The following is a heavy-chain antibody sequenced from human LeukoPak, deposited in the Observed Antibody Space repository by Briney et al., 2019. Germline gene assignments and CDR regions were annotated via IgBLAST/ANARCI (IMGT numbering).Heavy chain of an antibody. Sequence: NASETLSLTCTVSGGPISRNNFFWGWIRQPPGKGLEWIGGIYYSGNTYYNPSLKSRLTIAVDTSRNQFSLKMSSVTAADTAVYYCAIVGDNGGYYPFDYWGQGTLVTVSS. CDR2: IYYSGNT. CDR1: GGPISRNNFF. J-gene: IGHJ4*02. CDR3: AIVGDNGGYYPFDY. V-gene: IGHV4-39*01. D-gene: IGHD4-17*01.